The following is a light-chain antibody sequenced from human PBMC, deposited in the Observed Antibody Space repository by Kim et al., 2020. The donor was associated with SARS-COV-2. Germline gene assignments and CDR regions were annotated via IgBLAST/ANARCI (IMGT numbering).Light chain of an antibody. CDR2: FTS. Sequence: SASVGDRITITCRASQRVGAYINWYQQKPGKAPKLLIDFTSILQTGVPSRFAGTKSGAEFTLTISNLQVDDFATYYCQQTDTVPYTFGRGTKLEI. CDR3: QQTDTVPYT. V-gene: IGKV1-39*01. J-gene: IGKJ2*01. CDR1: QRVGAY.